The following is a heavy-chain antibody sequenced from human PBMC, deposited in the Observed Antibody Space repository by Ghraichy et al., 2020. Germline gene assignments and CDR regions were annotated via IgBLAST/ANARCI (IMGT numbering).Heavy chain of an antibody. Sequence: SVKVSCKASGYTFTSYGISWVRQAPGQGLEWMGWISAYNGNTNYAQKLQGRVTMTTDTSTSTAYMELRSLRSDDTAVYYCARALGRAPYYDILTGYYIDYYYGMDVWGQGTTVTVSS. V-gene: IGHV1-18*01. CDR3: ARALGRAPYYDILTGYYIDYYYGMDV. CDR2: ISAYNGNT. D-gene: IGHD3-9*01. J-gene: IGHJ6*02. CDR1: GYTFTSYG.